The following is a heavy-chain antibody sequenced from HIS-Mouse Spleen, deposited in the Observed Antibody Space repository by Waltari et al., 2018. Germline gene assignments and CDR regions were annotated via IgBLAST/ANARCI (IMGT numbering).Heavy chain of an antibody. CDR2: IYYSGST. J-gene: IGHJ2*01. CDR3: AREIPYSSSWYDWYFDL. V-gene: IGHV4-39*07. D-gene: IGHD6-13*01. Sequence: QLQLQESGPGLVKPSATLSLTCPVSGCSIRSSSYYWGWIRQPPGKGLEWIGSIYYSGSTYYNPSLKSRVTISVDTSKNQFSLKLSSVTAADTAVYYCAREIPYSSSWYDWYFDLWGRGTLVTVSS. CDR1: GCSIRSSSYY.